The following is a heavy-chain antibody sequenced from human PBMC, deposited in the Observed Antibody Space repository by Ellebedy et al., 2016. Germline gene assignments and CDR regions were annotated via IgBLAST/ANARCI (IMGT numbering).Heavy chain of an antibody. CDR2: ISGYNGNT. Sequence: ASVKVSCXASGYSFNTYGISWVRQAPGQGLEWVGWISGYNGNTDYAQKLQGRVTLTTDTSTSTAYMELRSLRSDDTAVYYCARAKGFCSGSSCHDYWGQGTLVTVPS. J-gene: IGHJ4*02. CDR1: GYSFNTYG. V-gene: IGHV1-18*01. CDR3: ARAKGFCSGSSCHDY. D-gene: IGHD2-15*01.